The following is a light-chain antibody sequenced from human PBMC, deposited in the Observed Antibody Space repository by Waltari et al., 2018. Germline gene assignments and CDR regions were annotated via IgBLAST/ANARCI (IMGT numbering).Light chain of an antibody. J-gene: IGLJ2*01. CDR3: CSYAGSSTSVV. CDR1: SSDVGSYNL. V-gene: IGLV2-23*01. Sequence: QSALTQPASVSGSPGQSITISCPGTSSDVGSYNLVSWYQQHPGKAPKLMIYEGSKRPSVVSKRFSGSKSGNTASLTISGLQAEDEADYYCCSYAGSSTSVVFGGGTKLTVL. CDR2: EGS.